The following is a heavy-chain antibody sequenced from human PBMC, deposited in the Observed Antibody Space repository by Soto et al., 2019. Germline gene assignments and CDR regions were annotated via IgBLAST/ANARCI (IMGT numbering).Heavy chain of an antibody. CDR1: GFTFSSYA. CDR2: ISGSGGST. V-gene: IGHV3-23*01. J-gene: IGHJ5*02. CDR3: AKEIPQLRFLEWTNPNWFDP. D-gene: IGHD3-3*01. Sequence: PGGSLRLSCAASGFTFSSYAMSWVRQAPGKGLEWVSAISGSGGSTYYADSVKGRFTISRDNSKNTLYLQMNSLRAEDTAVYYCAKEIPQLRFLEWTNPNWFDPWGQGTLVTVSS.